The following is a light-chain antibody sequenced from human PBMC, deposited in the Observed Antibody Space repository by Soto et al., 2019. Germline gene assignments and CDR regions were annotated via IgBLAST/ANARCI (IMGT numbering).Light chain of an antibody. V-gene: IGKV3-20*01. CDR1: ETVATN. Sequence: EVVMTQSPATLSVSPVERATLSCRASETVATNLAWYQQKPGQAPRLLIYGASNRATGIPDRFSGSGSGTDFTLTISRLEPEDFAVYYCQQYGSSPFTFGPGTSGYQ. J-gene: IGKJ3*01. CDR3: QQYGSSPFT. CDR2: GAS.